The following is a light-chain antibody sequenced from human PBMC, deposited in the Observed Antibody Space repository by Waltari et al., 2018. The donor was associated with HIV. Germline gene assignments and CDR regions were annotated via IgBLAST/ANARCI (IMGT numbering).Light chain of an antibody. CDR3: AARDDSLNVWV. Sequence: QSFLTPPPSASGTPGRWVVISCSGNTSNFGSNPVNWYRQVTGTAHKLLMLSHNQRPAGAPGRCSGCKYGTSPALANQGVVSEDDDDYYCAARDDSLNVWVFGGGTKLTVL. V-gene: IGLV1-44*01. J-gene: IGLJ3*02. CDR1: TSNFGSNP. CDR2: SHN.